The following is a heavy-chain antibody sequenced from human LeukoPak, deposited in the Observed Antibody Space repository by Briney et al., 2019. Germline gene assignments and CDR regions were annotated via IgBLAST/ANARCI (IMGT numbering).Heavy chain of an antibody. CDR3: ARHYSTSWDTYFDY. V-gene: IGHV4-59*08. CDR2: IYYSGST. CDR1: GVSITSYY. D-gene: IGHD2-2*01. Sequence: SETLSLTCTVSGVSITSYYWSWIRQPPGKGLEWIAYIYYSGSTNHNPSLKSRVTISQDTSKNQFSLKLGSVTAADTAVYYCARHYSTSWDTYFDYWGQGALVTVSS. J-gene: IGHJ4*02.